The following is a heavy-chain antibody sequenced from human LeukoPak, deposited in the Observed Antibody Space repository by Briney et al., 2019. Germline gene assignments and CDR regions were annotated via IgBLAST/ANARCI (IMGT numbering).Heavy chain of an antibody. CDR1: GFTFSSYA. V-gene: IGHV3-23*01. CDR2: ISGSGGST. D-gene: IGHD3-22*01. Sequence: GGPLRLSCAASGFTFSSYAMSWVRQAPGKGLEWVSAISGSGGSTYYADSVKGRFTISRDNSKNTLYLQMNSLRAEDTAVYYCAKDLAYYDSSGTTGDYWGQGTLVTVSS. J-gene: IGHJ4*02. CDR3: AKDLAYYDSSGTTGDY.